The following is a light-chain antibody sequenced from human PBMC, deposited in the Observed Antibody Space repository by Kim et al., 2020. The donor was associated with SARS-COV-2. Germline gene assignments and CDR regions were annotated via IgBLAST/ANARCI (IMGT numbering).Light chain of an antibody. CDR3: QQTYNKHPT. Sequence: DIQMTQSPSSLSASVGDRVTITCRASQIVSSYLNWYQQKPGQAPKLLIYAAINLQGGVPSRFSGSGSGTDFTLAINSLQPEEFAIYYCQQTYNKHPTFGQGTKVDIK. V-gene: IGKV1-39*01. J-gene: IGKJ1*01. CDR2: AAI. CDR1: QIVSSY.